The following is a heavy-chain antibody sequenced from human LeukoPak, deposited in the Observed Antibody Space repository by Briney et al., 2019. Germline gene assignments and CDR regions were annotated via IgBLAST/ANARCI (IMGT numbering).Heavy chain of an antibody. CDR2: IYTSGTI. D-gene: IGHD3-10*01. Sequence: SETLSLTCTVSGGSISSNYWSWIRQPAGTALEWIGRIYTSGTITYNPSLKSRVTMSVDTSKNQFSLKLSSVTAADTAVYYCARDSGTTGEVKFDPWGQGTLVTVSS. V-gene: IGHV4-4*07. CDR3: ARDSGTTGEVKFDP. J-gene: IGHJ5*02. CDR1: GGSISSNY.